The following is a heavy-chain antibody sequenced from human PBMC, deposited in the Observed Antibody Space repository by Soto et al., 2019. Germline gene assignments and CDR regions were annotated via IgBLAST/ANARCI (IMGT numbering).Heavy chain of an antibody. Sequence: EVQRVESGGGLVQPGGSLRLSCAASGFTFSSYSMNWVRQAPGKGLEWVSYISSSSSTIYYADSVKGRFTISRDNAKNSLDLQMNSLGAEDTAVYYCARDALRNWFDPWGQGTLVTVSS. CDR1: GFTFSSYS. V-gene: IGHV3-48*01. J-gene: IGHJ5*02. CDR2: ISSSSSTI. CDR3: ARDALRNWFDP.